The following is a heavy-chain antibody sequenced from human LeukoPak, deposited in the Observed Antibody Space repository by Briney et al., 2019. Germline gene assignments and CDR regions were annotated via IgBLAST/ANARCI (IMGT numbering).Heavy chain of an antibody. CDR1: GFTFGTYA. V-gene: IGHV3-23*01. D-gene: IGHD3-16*02. Sequence: PVGSLRLSCAASGFTFGTYAMSWVRQAPGTGLEWVSLIIGSGNSIHYADSVKGRFTISRDNFKKTVFLQLNSLRAEDTAVYYCAKHGDNVWGSFRFGLDYWGQGTLVTVSS. CDR2: IIGSGNSI. J-gene: IGHJ4*02. CDR3: AKHGDNVWGSFRFGLDY.